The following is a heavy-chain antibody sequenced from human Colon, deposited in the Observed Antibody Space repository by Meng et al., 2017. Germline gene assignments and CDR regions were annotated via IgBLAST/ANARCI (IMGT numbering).Heavy chain of an antibody. CDR1: GGSISTSGYY. V-gene: IGHV4-39*01. D-gene: IGHD6-19*01. CDR3: VRSSGWVRTGFDP. CDR2: IGHSGIT. J-gene: IGHJ5*02. Sequence: QPQLQDSGPGLVKSSVALSFSCIVSGGSISTSGYYWGWIRQPPGKGLEWIGSIGHSGITYYTPSLKSRVTVSIDTSKSQFSLKLTSVTAADTAVYYCVRSSGWVRTGFDPWGQGTLVTVSS.